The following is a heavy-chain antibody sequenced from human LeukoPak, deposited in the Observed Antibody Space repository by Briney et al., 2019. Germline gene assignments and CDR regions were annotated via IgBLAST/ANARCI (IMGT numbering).Heavy chain of an antibody. Sequence: GGSLRLSCAASGFTFDDYGMSWVRQAPGKGLEWVSGINWNGGSTGYADSVKGRFTISRDNAKNSLYLQMNSLRAEDTALYYCARVHSGSLREGDYFDYWGQGTLVTVSS. CDR3: ARVHSGSLREGDYFDY. CDR2: INWNGGST. V-gene: IGHV3-20*04. D-gene: IGHD1-26*01. J-gene: IGHJ4*02. CDR1: GFTFDDYG.